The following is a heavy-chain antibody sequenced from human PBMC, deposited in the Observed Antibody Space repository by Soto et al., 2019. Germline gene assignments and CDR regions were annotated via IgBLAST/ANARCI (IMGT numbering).Heavy chain of an antibody. CDR2: VFYTGFT. CDR3: ATSQKGYNWNYLDH. V-gene: IGHV4-39*01. J-gene: IGHJ4*02. Sequence: SETLSLTCGVSGGSISGSYYYWGWLRQSPGKGPEWIGSVFYTGFTSYNPALESRVSVSVDTSKNQFSLKVNAVTATDTAVYCCATSQKGYNWNYLDHWGQGALVTVSS. D-gene: IGHD1-20*01. CDR1: GGSISGSYYY.